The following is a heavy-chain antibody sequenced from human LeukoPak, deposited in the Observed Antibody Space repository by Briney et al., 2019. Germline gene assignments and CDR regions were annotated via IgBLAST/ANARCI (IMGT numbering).Heavy chain of an antibody. V-gene: IGHV4-59*12. CDR3: ARTPGNYDSSGYYPGAFDI. CDR1: GGSISSYY. CDR2: IYYSGST. Sequence: SETLSLTCTVSGGSISSYYWSWIRQPPGKGLEWIGYIYYSGSTNYNPSLKSRVTISVDTSKNQFSLKLSSVTAADTAVYYCARTPGNYDSSGYYPGAFDIWGQGTMVTVSS. J-gene: IGHJ3*02. D-gene: IGHD3-22*01.